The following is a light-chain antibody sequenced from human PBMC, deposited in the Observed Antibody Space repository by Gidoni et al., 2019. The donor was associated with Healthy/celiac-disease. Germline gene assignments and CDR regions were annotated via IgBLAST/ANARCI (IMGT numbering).Light chain of an antibody. V-gene: IGKV1-5*01. J-gene: IGKJ4*01. CDR1: QSISSW. CDR3: QQYNSSPVT. Sequence: DIQTTQSPSTLSASVGDRVTITCRASQSISSWLAWYQQKPGKAPKLLIYDASSLESGVPSRFSGSGAGTEFTLTISSLQPDDFATYYCQQYNSSPVTFGGGTKVEIK. CDR2: DAS.